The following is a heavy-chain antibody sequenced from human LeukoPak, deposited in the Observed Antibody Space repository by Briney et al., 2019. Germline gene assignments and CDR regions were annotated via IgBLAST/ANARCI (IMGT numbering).Heavy chain of an antibody. CDR3: AKNPYEYYFDY. Sequence: GASVKVSCKASGYTFTGYYMHWVRRAPGQGLEWMGWINPNSGDTNYAQKFQGRVTMTRDTSISTAYMELSRLRSDDTAVYYCAKNPYEYYFDYWGQGTPVTVSS. J-gene: IGHJ4*02. D-gene: IGHD5-12*01. CDR2: INPNSGDT. V-gene: IGHV1-2*02. CDR1: GYTFTGYY.